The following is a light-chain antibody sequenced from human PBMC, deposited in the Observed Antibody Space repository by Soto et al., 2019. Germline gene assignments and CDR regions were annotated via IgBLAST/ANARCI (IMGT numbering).Light chain of an antibody. V-gene: IGKV3-20*01. CDR3: QQSGSSPLT. CDR1: QSVNNNY. CDR2: GAS. J-gene: IGKJ4*01. Sequence: EIVLTQSPGTLSLSPGERATLSFRASQSVNNNYLAWYQQKPGQAPRLLIYGASRRATGIPDRSSGSGSGTDFTLTISRLEPEDFAVYSCQQSGSSPLTFGGGTKVEIK.